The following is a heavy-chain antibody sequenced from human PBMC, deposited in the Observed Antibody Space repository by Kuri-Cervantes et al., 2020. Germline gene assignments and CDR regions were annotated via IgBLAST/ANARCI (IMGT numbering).Heavy chain of an antibody. Sequence: SETLSLTCTVSGGSISSSSYYWGWIRQPPGKGLEWIGSIYHSGSTYYNPSLKSRVTISVDTSKNQFSLKLSSVTAADTAVYYCARVGGIYYNFWSGYSYFDYWGQGTLVTVSS. CDR1: GGSISSSSYY. V-gene: IGHV4-39*07. CDR2: IYHSGST. D-gene: IGHD3-3*01. J-gene: IGHJ4*02. CDR3: ARVGGIYYNFWSGYSYFDY.